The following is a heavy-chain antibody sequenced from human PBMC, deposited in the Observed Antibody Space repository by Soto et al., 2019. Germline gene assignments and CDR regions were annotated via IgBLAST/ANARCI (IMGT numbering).Heavy chain of an antibody. Sequence: QVQLQESGPGLVKPSETLSLTCTVSGGSISSYYWSWIRQPPGKGLEWIGYIYYSGSTNYNPSLKSRVTISVDTSKNQFSLKLSSVTAADTAVYYCARDRDAVGVDYWGQGTLVTVSS. J-gene: IGHJ4*02. CDR3: ARDRDAVGVDY. V-gene: IGHV4-59*01. D-gene: IGHD2-2*01. CDR2: IYYSGST. CDR1: GGSISSYY.